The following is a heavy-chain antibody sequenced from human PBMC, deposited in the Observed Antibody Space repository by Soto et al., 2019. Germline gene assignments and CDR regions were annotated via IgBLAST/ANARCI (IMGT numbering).Heavy chain of an antibody. V-gene: IGHV4-59*01. J-gene: IGHJ4*02. Sequence: QVQLQESGPGLVKPSETLSLTCTVSGGSISSYYWSWIRQPPGKGLEWIGYLYYRGSTNYNPSLNSRVTVSVDTSKTQFSLKLSSVTAADTAVYYCARGGRLLLGYWGQGTLVTVSS. CDR1: GGSISSYY. CDR3: ARGGRLLLGY. D-gene: IGHD2-15*01. CDR2: LYYRGST.